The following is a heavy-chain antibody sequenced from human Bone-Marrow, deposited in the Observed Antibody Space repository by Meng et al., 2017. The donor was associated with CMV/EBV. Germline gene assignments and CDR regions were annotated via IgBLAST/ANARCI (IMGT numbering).Heavy chain of an antibody. CDR1: GFTFSSYE. D-gene: IGHD3-10*01. CDR2: ISSSGSTI. Sequence: GGSLRLSCAASGFTFSSYEMNWVRQAPGKGLEWVSYISSSGSTIYYADSVKGRFTISRDNAKNSLYLQMNSLRTEDTAVYYCASAWYGSGSLPFDYWGRGTLVTVSS. J-gene: IGHJ4*02. CDR3: ASAWYGSGSLPFDY. V-gene: IGHV3-48*03.